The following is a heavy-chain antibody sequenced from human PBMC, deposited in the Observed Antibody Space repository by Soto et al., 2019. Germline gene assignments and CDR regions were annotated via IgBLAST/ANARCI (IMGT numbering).Heavy chain of an antibody. D-gene: IGHD6-13*01. J-gene: IGHJ4*02. Sequence: SLRLSCAASGFAFDSYWMHWVRQVPGESPVWVSRIDYEGTTTTYADSVKGRFTIPRDNAKNTLYLQMNNLRAEDTAVYYCTRGPRPSSAGTGAYWGQGTLVTVSS. CDR2: IDYEGTTT. CDR3: TRGPRPSSAGTGAY. CDR1: GFAFDSYW. V-gene: IGHV3-74*01.